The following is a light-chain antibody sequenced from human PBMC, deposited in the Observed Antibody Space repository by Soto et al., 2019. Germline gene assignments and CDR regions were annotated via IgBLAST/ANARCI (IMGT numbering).Light chain of an antibody. V-gene: IGLV2-14*01. CDR1: SSDVGDYNY. CDR3: SSYTSSTSTRA. J-gene: IGLJ2*01. Sequence: QSALTQPASMSGSPGQSITISCTGTSSDVGDYNYVSWYQQHPGKVPKLMIYDVSNRPSGVSYRFSGSKSGNTASLTISGLQAEDEADYYCSSYTSSTSTRAFGGGTKLTVL. CDR2: DVS.